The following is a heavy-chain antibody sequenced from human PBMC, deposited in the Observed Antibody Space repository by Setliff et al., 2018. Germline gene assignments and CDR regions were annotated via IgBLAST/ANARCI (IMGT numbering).Heavy chain of an antibody. CDR1: GGTFGNYG. J-gene: IGHJ6*03. V-gene: IGHV1-69*05. CDR3: VREGVDTRSSTDYRYYMDV. Sequence: SVKVSCKASGGTFGNYGISWVRQAPGQGLEWMGGTIPVFGTTDYSQKFQGRVTIITDESTSTAFMQLSSLRSEDTAVYYCVREGVDTRSSTDYRYYMDVWGKGTTVTVSS. CDR2: TIPVFGTT. D-gene: IGHD5-18*01.